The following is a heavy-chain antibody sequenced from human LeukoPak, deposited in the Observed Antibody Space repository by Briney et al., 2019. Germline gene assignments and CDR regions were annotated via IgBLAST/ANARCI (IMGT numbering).Heavy chain of an antibody. V-gene: IGHV3-30-3*01. D-gene: IGHD5-18*01. J-gene: IGHJ4*02. CDR1: GFTFSSYA. CDR2: ISYDGSNK. Sequence: PGGSLRLSCAASGFTFSSYAMHWVRQAPGKGLEWVAVISYDGSNKYYADSVKGRFTISRDNSKNTLYLQVNSLRAEDTAVYYCARGVDTAFDYWGQGTLVTVSS. CDR3: ARGVDTAFDY.